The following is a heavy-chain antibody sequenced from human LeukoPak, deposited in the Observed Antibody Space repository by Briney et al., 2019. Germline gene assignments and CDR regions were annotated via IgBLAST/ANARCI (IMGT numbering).Heavy chain of an antibody. CDR1: GYTFTDYF. Sequence: GASVKVSCKASGYTFTDYFIHWVRQAPGRGLEWMGWINPKNGATRYTQILQGRVTMTRDTSISTAYMELSRLRSDDTAVYYCARDFKWELPTWGQGTLVTVSS. D-gene: IGHD1-26*01. CDR3: ARDFKWELPT. J-gene: IGHJ4*02. V-gene: IGHV1-2*02. CDR2: INPKNGAT.